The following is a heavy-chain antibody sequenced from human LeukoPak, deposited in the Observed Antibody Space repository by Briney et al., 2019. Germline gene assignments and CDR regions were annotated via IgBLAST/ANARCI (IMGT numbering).Heavy chain of an antibody. CDR2: IIPIFGTA. J-gene: IGHJ4*02. V-gene: IGHV1-69*05. CDR3: AREGAQDGYKAFDY. D-gene: IGHD5-24*01. CDR1: GGTFSSYA. Sequence: SVKVSCKASGGTFSSYAISWVRQAPGQGLEWMGRIIPIFGTANYAQKFQGRVTITTDESTSTACMELSSLRSEDTAVYYCAREGAQDGYKAFDYWGQGTLVTVSS.